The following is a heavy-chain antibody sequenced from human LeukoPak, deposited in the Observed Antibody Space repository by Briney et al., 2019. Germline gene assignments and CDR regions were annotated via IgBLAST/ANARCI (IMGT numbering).Heavy chain of an antibody. J-gene: IGHJ2*01. V-gene: IGHV4-30-2*01. CDR1: GGSISSGGYY. CDR3: ARRDWYFDL. Sequence: SETLSLTCTVSGGSISSGGYYWSWIRQPPGKGLEWIGYIYHSGSTYYNLSLKSRVTISVDTSKNQYSLKLTSVTAADTAVYYCARRDWYFDLWGRGTLVTVSS. CDR2: IYHSGST.